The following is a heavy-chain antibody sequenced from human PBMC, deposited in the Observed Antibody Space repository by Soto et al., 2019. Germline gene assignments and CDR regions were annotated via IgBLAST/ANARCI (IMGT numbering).Heavy chain of an antibody. Sequence: QLQLQESGPGLVKPSETLSLTCTVSGGSISSSSYYWGWIRQPPGKGLEWIGSIYYSGYTYYNPSPKRRVTISVDTSKNQFSLTLSSVPAADTAVYYCARHNGPLYVGYYYDMDVWGQGTTVTVSS. J-gene: IGHJ6*02. V-gene: IGHV4-39*01. D-gene: IGHD3-16*01. CDR3: ARHNGPLYVGYYYDMDV. CDR2: IYYSGYT. CDR1: GGSISSSSYY.